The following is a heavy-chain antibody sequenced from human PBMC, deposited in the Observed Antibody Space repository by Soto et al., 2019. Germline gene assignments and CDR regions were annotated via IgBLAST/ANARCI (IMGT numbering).Heavy chain of an antibody. V-gene: IGHV4-30-2*01. CDR1: GGSISSGGYS. J-gene: IGHJ4*02. CDR2: IYHSGST. Sequence: QLQLQESGSGLVKPSQTLSLTCAVSGGSISSGGYSWSWIRQPPGKGLEWIGYIYHSGSTYYNPSLQGRVTITVGRAQNQVTLKVSSVAAAGTGVYFRSAGAIFGVVPLDYWGQGTLVTVSS. D-gene: IGHD3-3*01. CDR3: SAGAIFGVVPLDY.